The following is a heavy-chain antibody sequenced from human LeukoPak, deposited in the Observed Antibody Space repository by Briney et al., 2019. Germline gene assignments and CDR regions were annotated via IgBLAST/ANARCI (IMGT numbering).Heavy chain of an antibody. J-gene: IGHJ4*02. V-gene: IGHV1-18*01. CDR1: GYAFISYG. CDR2: ISAYDGNT. Sequence: ASVTVSCKASGYAFISYGFSWVRQAPGQGLEWVGWISAYDGNTKSIDKLQGRVTLTTDTSTNTAYLELRGLRSDDTAVYYCTRDAYGSGKGYFDYWGQGTLVTVSS. CDR3: TRDAYGSGKGYFDY. D-gene: IGHD3-10*01.